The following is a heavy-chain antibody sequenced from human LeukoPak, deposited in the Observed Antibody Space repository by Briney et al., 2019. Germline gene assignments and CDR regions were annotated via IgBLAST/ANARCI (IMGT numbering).Heavy chain of an antibody. V-gene: IGHV4-34*01. Sequence: SETLSLTXAVYGGSFSGYYWSWIRQPPGKGLEWIGEINHSGSTNYNPSLKSRVTISVDTSKNQFSLKLSSVTAADTAVYYCARGVRQYYYGSGSYYPPFYYYYYMDVWGKGTTVTVSS. CDR3: ARGVRQYYYGSGSYYPPFYYYYYMDV. CDR2: INHSGST. D-gene: IGHD3-10*01. CDR1: GGSFSGYY. J-gene: IGHJ6*03.